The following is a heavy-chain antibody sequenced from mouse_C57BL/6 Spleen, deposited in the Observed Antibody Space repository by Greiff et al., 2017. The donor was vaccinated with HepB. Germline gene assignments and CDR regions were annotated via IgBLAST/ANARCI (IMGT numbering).Heavy chain of an antibody. CDR3: AREESYYDYDRFAY. CDR1: GYTFTSYW. D-gene: IGHD2-4*01. V-gene: IGHV1-53*01. CDR2: INPSNGGT. Sequence: VKLQQPGTELVKPGASVKLSCKASGYTFTSYWMHWVKQRPGQGLEWIGNINPSNGGTNYNEKFKSKATLTVDKSSSTAYMQLSSLTSEDSAVYYCAREESYYDYDRFAYWGQGTLVTVSA. J-gene: IGHJ3*01.